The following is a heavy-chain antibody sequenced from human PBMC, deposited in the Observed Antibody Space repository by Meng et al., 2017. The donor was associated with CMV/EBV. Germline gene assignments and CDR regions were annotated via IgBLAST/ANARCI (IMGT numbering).Heavy chain of an antibody. V-gene: IGHV1-46*01. CDR1: GYTFTSYY. CDR3: VRETTLSYGMDV. Sequence: ASVKVSYKSSGYTFTSYYMHWVRQAPGQGLEWMGIINPSGGSTSYAQKFQGRVTMTRDTSTSTVYMELSSLRSEDTAVYYCVRETTLSYGMDVWGQGTTVTVSS. D-gene: IGHD4-11*01. CDR2: INPSGGST. J-gene: IGHJ6*02.